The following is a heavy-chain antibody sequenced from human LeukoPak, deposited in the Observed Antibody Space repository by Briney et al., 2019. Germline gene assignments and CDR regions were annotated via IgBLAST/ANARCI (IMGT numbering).Heavy chain of an antibody. Sequence: SVKVSCKASGGTFSSYTISWVRQAPGQGLEWMGRIIPILGIANYAQKIQGRVTITADKSTSTAYMELSSLRSEDTAVYYCAREGITMVRGFYYGMDVWGQGTTVTVSS. CDR2: IIPILGIA. CDR1: GGTFSSYT. CDR3: AREGITMVRGFYYGMDV. V-gene: IGHV1-69*04. D-gene: IGHD3-10*01. J-gene: IGHJ6*02.